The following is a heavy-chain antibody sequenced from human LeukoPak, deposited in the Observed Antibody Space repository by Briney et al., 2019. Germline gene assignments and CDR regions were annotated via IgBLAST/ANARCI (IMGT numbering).Heavy chain of an antibody. CDR3: ARGYGDYVESVAFDY. Sequence: ASVKVSCKASGYTFTSYAMNWVRQAPGQGLEWMGWSNTNTGNPTYAQGFTGRFVFSLDTSVSTAYLQISSLKAEDTAVYYCARGYGDYVESVAFDYWGQGTLVTVSS. D-gene: IGHD4-17*01. V-gene: IGHV7-4-1*02. CDR1: GYTFTSYA. CDR2: SNTNTGNP. J-gene: IGHJ4*02.